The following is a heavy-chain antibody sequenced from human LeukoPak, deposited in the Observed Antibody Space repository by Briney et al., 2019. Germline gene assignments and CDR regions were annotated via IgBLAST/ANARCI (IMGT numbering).Heavy chain of an antibody. CDR3: ASQVTDFWSGYFGAFDI. CDR2: IYSDGSST. D-gene: IGHD3-3*01. CDR1: GFTFSSYW. Sequence: QPGGSLRLSCAASGFTFSSYWMYWVRQAPGKGLVWVSRIYSDGSSTSYADSVKGRFTISRDNAKNTLYLQMNSLRAEDTAVYYCASQVTDFWSGYFGAFDIWGQGTMVTVSS. J-gene: IGHJ3*02. V-gene: IGHV3-74*01.